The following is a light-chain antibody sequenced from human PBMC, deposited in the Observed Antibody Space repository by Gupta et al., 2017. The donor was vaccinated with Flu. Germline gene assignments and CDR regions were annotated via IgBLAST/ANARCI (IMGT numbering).Light chain of an antibody. CDR1: SSNIGTVYD. J-gene: IGLJ1*01. CDR3: QSYDSSLMGYV. V-gene: IGLV1-40*01. Sequence: QSVLTQPPSVSGAPGQRVTISCTGSSSNIGTVYDVHWYQQLPGTAPKLLIYGNNNRPSGVTDRFSGSKSGTSASLAITGLQAEDEADYYCQSYDSSLMGYVFGTGTKVTVL. CDR2: GNN.